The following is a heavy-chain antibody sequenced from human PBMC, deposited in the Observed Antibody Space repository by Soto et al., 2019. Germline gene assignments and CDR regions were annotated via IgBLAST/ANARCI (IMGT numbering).Heavy chain of an antibody. CDR2: IKSKTDGGTT. V-gene: IGHV3-15*07. CDR1: SVSNAW. Sequence: SVSNAWMNWVRQAPGKGLEWVGRIKSKTDGGTTDYAAPVKGRFTISRDDSKNTLYLQMNSLKTEDTAVYYCTTANSSTNYDFWSGYPNYYYYGMDLWGQGTTVTVSS. J-gene: IGHJ6*02. CDR3: TTANSSTNYDFWSGYPNYYYYGMDL. D-gene: IGHD3-3*01.